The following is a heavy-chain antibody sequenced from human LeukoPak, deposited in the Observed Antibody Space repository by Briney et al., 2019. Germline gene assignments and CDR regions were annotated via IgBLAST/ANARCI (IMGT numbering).Heavy chain of an antibody. Sequence: PGGSLRLSCAASGFTFSSYEMNWVRQAPGKGLEWVSSISSSSSYIYYADSVKGRFTISRDNAKNSLYLQMNSLRAEDTAVYYCASSSGWYRFDYWGQGTLVTVSS. CDR2: ISSSSSYI. D-gene: IGHD6-19*01. CDR1: GFTFSSYE. V-gene: IGHV3-21*01. J-gene: IGHJ4*02. CDR3: ASSSGWYRFDY.